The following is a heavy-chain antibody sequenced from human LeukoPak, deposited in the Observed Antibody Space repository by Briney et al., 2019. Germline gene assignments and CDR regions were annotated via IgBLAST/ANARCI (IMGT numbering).Heavy chain of an antibody. Sequence: PSEALSLTCTVSGGSISSYYWSWIRQPPGKGLEWIGYIYYSGSTNYNPSLKSRVTISVDTSKNQFSLKLSSVTAADTAVYYCARVNNAFDYWGQGTLVTVSS. CDR2: IYYSGST. J-gene: IGHJ4*02. CDR3: ARVNNAFDY. V-gene: IGHV4-59*01. D-gene: IGHD1-14*01. CDR1: GGSISSYY.